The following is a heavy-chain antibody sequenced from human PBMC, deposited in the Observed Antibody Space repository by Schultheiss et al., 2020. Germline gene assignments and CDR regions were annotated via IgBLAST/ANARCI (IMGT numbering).Heavy chain of an antibody. CDR2: IKSKTDGGTT. CDR1: GFTFSNAW. CDR3: TTDPGNLGITIFGVVTHLAGPFDY. J-gene: IGHJ4*02. D-gene: IGHD3-3*01. Sequence: GESLKISCAASGFTFSNAWMNWVRQAPGKGLEWVGRIKSKTDGGTTDYAAPVKGRFTISRDDSKNTLYLQMNSLKTEDTAVYYCTTDPGNLGITIFGVVTHLAGPFDYWGQGTLVTVSS. V-gene: IGHV3-15*07.